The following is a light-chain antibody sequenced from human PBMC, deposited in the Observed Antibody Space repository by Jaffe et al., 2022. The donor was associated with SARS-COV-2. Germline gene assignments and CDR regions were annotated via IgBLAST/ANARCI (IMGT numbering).Light chain of an antibody. CDR1: SSDVGGYNY. V-gene: IGLV2-8*01. CDR3: SSYAGSPIWGV. J-gene: IGLJ1*01. Sequence: QSALTQPPSASGSPGQSVTISCTGTSSDVGGYNYVSWYQQHPGKAPKLIIYEVTKRPSGVPDRFSGSKSGNTASLTVSGLQAEDEADYYCSSYAGSPIWGVFGTGTKVTVL. CDR2: EVT.